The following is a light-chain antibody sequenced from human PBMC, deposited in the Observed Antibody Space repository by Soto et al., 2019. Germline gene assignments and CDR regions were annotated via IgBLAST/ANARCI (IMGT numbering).Light chain of an antibody. CDR3: CSYAGSYTVV. CDR1: SSDVGCYNY. J-gene: IGLJ2*01. V-gene: IGLV2-11*01. Sequence: QSVLTQPRSVSGSPGQSVTISCTGTSSDVGCYNYVSWYQQHPGKAPKVMIYDVSKRPSGVPDRISGSKSGNTASLTISGLQAEDEADYYCCSYAGSYTVVFGGGTKLTVL. CDR2: DVS.